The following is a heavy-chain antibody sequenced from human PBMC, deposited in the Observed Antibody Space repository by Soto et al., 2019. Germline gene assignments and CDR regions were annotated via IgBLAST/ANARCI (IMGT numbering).Heavy chain of an antibody. CDR2: IYHSGTT. J-gene: IGHJ5*02. D-gene: IGHD3-22*01. CDR1: GFSISSGYF. V-gene: IGHV4-38-2*02. CDR3: ARDSSGYYWFDP. Sequence: SETLSLTCAVSGFSISSGYFWGWIRQPPGKGPEWLGSIYHSGTTYYNPSVKGRVTISVDTSKNQFSLKMSSVTAADTAVYYCARDSSGYYWFDPWGKGTLVTVS.